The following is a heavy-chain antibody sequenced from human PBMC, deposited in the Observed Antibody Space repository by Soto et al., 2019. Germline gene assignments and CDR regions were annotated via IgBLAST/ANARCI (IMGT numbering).Heavy chain of an antibody. J-gene: IGHJ5*02. CDR2: IIPILGIA. CDR1: GGTFSSYT. CDR3: ARDCGGVSYNWFDP. Sequence: QVQLVQSGAEVKKPGSSVKVSCKASGGTFSSYTISWVRQAPGQGLEWMGRIIPILGIANYAQKFQGRVTITADKSTSTAYMELSSLRSEDTAVYYCARDCGGVSYNWFDPWGQGTLVTVSS. D-gene: IGHD2-21*01. V-gene: IGHV1-69*08.